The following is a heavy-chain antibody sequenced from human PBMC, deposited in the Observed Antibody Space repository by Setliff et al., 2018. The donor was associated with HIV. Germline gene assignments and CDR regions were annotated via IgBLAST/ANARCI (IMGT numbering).Heavy chain of an antibody. Sequence: ASVKVSCKASGYTFTGYYLHWVRQAPGQGPEWMGWISPNGGDTYYAQKFQGRVTITTDESTSTAYMELSSLRPEDTAVYYCARYGDYYFDYWGQGTLVTVSS. V-gene: IGHV1-2*02. D-gene: IGHD3-10*01. CDR3: ARYGDYYFDY. J-gene: IGHJ4*02. CDR2: ISPNGGDT. CDR1: GYTFTGYY.